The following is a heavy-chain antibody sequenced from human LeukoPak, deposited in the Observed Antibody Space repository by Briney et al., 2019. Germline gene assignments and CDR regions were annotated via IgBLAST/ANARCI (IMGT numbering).Heavy chain of an antibody. J-gene: IGHJ4*02. CDR1: GGSISSGEYY. CDR2: IYYSGST. D-gene: IGHD5-18*01. Sequence: SETLSLTCTVSGGSISSGEYYWSWIRQPPGKGLEWIGYIYYSGSTYYNPSLKSRVTISVDTSKKQFSLKLSSVTAADTAVYYCARERGGYSYGSRPFDYWGQGTLVTVSS. V-gene: IGHV4-30-4*01. CDR3: ARERGGYSYGSRPFDY.